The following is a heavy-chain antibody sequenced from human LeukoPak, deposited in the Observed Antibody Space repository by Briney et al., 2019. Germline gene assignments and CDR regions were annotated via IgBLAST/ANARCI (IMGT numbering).Heavy chain of an antibody. V-gene: IGHV3-11*06. CDR3: ARVGLLVNGASDI. Sequence: GGSLRLSCAASGFTFRNYYMIWLRQAPGKGLEWISSISTSSSQKNYADSVKGRFSISRDNANNSLFLQLNSLRGDDTALYYCARVGLLVNGASDIWGQGTMVTVSS. CDR1: GFTFRNYY. CDR2: ISTSSSQK. J-gene: IGHJ3*02. D-gene: IGHD2-8*01.